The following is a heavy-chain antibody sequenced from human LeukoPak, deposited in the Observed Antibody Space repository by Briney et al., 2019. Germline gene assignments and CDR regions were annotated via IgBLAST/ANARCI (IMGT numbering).Heavy chain of an antibody. CDR2: IYHTGTT. Sequence: PSETLSLTCTVSGGSSSSIISYWGWLRQPPGRGLEWIGSIYHTGTTYYNPSLKSRVTISVDTSKNQFSLKLSSVTVADTAVYYCARTKQWLAFDIWGQGTMVTVSS. CDR1: GGSSSSIISY. D-gene: IGHD6-19*01. V-gene: IGHV4-39*01. CDR3: ARTKQWLAFDI. J-gene: IGHJ3*02.